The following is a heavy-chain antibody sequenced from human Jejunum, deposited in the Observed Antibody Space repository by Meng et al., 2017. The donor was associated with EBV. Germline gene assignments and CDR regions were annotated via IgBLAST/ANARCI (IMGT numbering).Heavy chain of an antibody. CDR1: GGALSYSGVG. CDR2: IYWDDDK. J-gene: IGHJ4*02. CDR3: AHLTINDYGSTSYYYFDY. Sequence: QTTLYLSVPSLVTPPLPLTLTCSFSGGALSYSGVGVAWTHHPPVMALEWLALIYWDDDKRYSPSLKSRLTITKDTSKNQVDLTMTNVDPMDTATYYCAHLTINDYGSTSYYYFDYWGQGTLVTVSS. D-gene: IGHD3-10*01. V-gene: IGHV2-5*02.